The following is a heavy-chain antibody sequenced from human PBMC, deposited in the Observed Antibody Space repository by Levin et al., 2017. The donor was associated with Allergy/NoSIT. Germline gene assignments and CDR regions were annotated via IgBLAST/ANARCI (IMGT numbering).Heavy chain of an antibody. CDR3: ARQFDSGTDTGGYYYYGMDV. J-gene: IGHJ6*02. D-gene: IGHD1-7*01. V-gene: IGHV4-39*01. CDR1: GGSISSSSYY. Sequence: SETLSLTCTVSGGSISSSSYYWGWIRQPPGKGLEWIGSIYYSGSTYYNPSLKSRVTISVDTSKNQFSLKLSSVTAADTAVYYCARQFDSGTDTGGYYYYGMDVWGQGTTVTVSS. CDR2: IYYSGST.